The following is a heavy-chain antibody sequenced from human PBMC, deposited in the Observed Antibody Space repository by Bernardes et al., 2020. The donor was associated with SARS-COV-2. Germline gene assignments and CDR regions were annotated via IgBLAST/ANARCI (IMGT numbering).Heavy chain of an antibody. D-gene: IGHD3-22*01. CDR3: ARLYYYDSSLYFDY. CDR2: TYYSGST. J-gene: IGHJ4*02. V-gene: IGHV4-59*08. Sequence: PESLSPTCTVSGGSISSYYWSWIRQRPGKGLEWIGYTYYSGSTNYNPSLKSRVTISVDTSKNQFSLKLSSVTAADTAVYYCARLYYYDSSLYFDYWGQGTLVTVSS. CDR1: GGSISSYY.